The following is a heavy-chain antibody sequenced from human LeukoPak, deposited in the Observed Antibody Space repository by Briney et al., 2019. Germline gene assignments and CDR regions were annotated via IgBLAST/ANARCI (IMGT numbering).Heavy chain of an antibody. CDR3: ASPGGGSAFDI. J-gene: IGHJ3*02. V-gene: IGHV3-23*01. D-gene: IGHD3-16*01. Sequence: GGSLRLSCAASGFTFSSYAMSWVRQAPGKGLEWVSAISGSGGSTYYADSVKGRFTISRDSSKNTLYLQMNSLRAEDTAVCYCASPGGGSAFDIWGQGTMVTVSS. CDR1: GFTFSSYA. CDR2: ISGSGGST.